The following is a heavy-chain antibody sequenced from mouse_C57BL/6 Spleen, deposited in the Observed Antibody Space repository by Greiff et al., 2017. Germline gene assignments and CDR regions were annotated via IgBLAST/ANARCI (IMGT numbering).Heavy chain of an antibody. J-gene: IGHJ4*01. CDR3: ARAERTPGAMDY. CDR1: GYTFTSYW. CDR2: IHPNSGST. Sequence: QVQLQQPGAELVKPGASVKLSCKASGYTFTSYWMHWVKQRPGQGLEWIGMIHPNSGSTNYNEKFKSKATLTVDKSSSTAYMQLSILTSEDSEFYYCARAERTPGAMDYWGQGTSVTVSA. V-gene: IGHV1-64*01.